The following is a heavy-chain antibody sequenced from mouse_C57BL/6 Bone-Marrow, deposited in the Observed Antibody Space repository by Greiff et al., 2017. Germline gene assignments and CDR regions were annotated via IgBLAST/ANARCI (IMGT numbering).Heavy chain of an antibody. CDR1: GYTFTSYW. V-gene: IGHV1-64*01. Sequence: QVQLKQPGAELVKPGASVKLSCKASGYTFTSYWMHWVKQRPGQGLEWIGMIHPNSGSTNYNEKFKSKATLTVDKSSSTAYMQLSSLTSEDSAVYYCAGGGSSSDYWGQGTTLTVSS. J-gene: IGHJ2*01. CDR3: AGGGSSSDY. D-gene: IGHD1-1*01. CDR2: IHPNSGST.